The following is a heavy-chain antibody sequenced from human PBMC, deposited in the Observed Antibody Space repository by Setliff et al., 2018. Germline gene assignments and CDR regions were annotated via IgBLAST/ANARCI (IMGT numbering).Heavy chain of an antibody. CDR3: AREGAKEEYRYDSWTAXIGVDL. Sequence: GGSLRLSCAASGFTFSSHAMSWVRQAPGSGLEWVSSVSGSGGSPHYADSVKGRFTISRDNSKNIVYLQINSLTAADTAIYYCAREGAKEEYRYDSWTAXIGVDLWGQGTLVTVSS. CDR1: GFTFSSHA. V-gene: IGHV3-23*01. CDR2: VSGSGGSP. J-gene: IGHJ5*02. D-gene: IGHD3-16*02.